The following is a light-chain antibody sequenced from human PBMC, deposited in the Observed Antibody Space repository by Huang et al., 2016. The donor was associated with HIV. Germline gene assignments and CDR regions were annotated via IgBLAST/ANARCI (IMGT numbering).Light chain of an antibody. V-gene: IGKV3-11*01. CDR2: DAS. J-gene: IGKJ3*01. CDR1: LGVATY. Sequence: IVLTQSPATLSLSPGERATLSCRASLGVATYVAWYQQKPGQAPRLLIYDASNRATGIPARFSGRGSGTDFTLTISSLEPEDFAVYYCQQRSNWLFTFGPGTKVEI. CDR3: QQRSNWLFT.